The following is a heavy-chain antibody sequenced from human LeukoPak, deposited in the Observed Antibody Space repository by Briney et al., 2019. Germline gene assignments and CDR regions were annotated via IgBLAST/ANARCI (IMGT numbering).Heavy chain of an antibody. J-gene: IGHJ3*02. CDR2: ISGSGGST. CDR1: GLTFSTYG. Sequence: QSGGSLRLSCAASGLTFSTYGMSWVRRAPGKGLEWVSVISGSGGSTYYADSVKGRFTISRDNSKNTLYLQMNSLRAEDTAIYYCAKDRGTSLCDAFDIWGQGTMVTVSS. CDR3: AKDRGTSLCDAFDI. V-gene: IGHV3-23*01. D-gene: IGHD6-25*01.